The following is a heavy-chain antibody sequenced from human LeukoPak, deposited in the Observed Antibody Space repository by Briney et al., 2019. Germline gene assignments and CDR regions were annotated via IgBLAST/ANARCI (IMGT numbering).Heavy chain of an antibody. D-gene: IGHD5-18*01. J-gene: IGHJ3*02. CDR2: FDPEDGET. V-gene: IGHV1-24*01. CDR1: GYSLTELS. Sequence: ASVKVSCKVSGYSLTELSMHWVRQAPGKGLEWMGGFDPEDGETIYAQKFQDRVTMTEDTSTDTAYMELSSLRSEDTAVYYCATDRRYGSAFDIWGQGTMVTVSS. CDR3: ATDRRYGSAFDI.